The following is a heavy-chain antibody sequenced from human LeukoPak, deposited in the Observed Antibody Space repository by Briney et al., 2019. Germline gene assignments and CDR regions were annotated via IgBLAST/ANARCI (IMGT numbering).Heavy chain of an antibody. J-gene: IGHJ4*02. V-gene: IGHV3-30*18. D-gene: IGHD6-13*01. Sequence: PGGSLRLSCAASGFTFSSYGMHWVRQAPGKGLEWVAVISYEGSNKYYADSVKGRFTISRDNSKNTLYLQMNSLRAEDTAVYYCAKEGHGSSLDYWGQGTLVTVSS. CDR1: GFTFSSYG. CDR2: ISYEGSNK. CDR3: AKEGHGSSLDY.